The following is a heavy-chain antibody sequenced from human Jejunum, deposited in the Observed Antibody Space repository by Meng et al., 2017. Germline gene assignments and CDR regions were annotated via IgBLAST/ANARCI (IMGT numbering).Heavy chain of an antibody. CDR3: ARATKVVTPSWFDH. CDR1: GGSISSRSDY. D-gene: IGHD4-23*01. Sequence: SETLSLTCTVSGGSISSRSDYWAWIRQPPGKGLEWFGRFYYGGTTYYNSSLKSRVIISMDTSRNQFSLQSNSLIAADTALYYCARATKVVTPSWFDHWGQGTLVTVSS. V-gene: IGHV4-39*07. J-gene: IGHJ5*02. CDR2: FYYGGTT.